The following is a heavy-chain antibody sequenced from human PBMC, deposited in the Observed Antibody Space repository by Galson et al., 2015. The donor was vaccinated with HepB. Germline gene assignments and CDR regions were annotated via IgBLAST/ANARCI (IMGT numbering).Heavy chain of an antibody. CDR2: ISYDGSNK. Sequence: LRLSCAASGFTFRSYAMHWVRQAPGKGLEWVAVISYDGSNKYYADSVKGRFTISRDNSKNTLYLQMNSLRAEDTAVYYCARGPNYGGNSVIYWGQGTLVTVSS. D-gene: IGHD4-23*01. V-gene: IGHV3-30*04. J-gene: IGHJ4*02. CDR1: GFTFRSYA. CDR3: ARGPNYGGNSVIY.